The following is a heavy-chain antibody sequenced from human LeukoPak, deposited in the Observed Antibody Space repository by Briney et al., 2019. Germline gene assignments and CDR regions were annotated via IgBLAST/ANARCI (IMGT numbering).Heavy chain of an antibody. V-gene: IGHV4-34*01. CDR1: GGSFSGYY. CDR3: ARGGYSYGRRKGLFDY. CDR2: INHSGST. D-gene: IGHD5-18*01. J-gene: IGHJ4*02. Sequence: SETLSLTCAVYGGSFSGYYWSLIRQPPGKGLEWIGEINHSGSTNYNPSLKSRVTISVATSKNQFSLKLSSVTAADTAVYYCARGGYSYGRRKGLFDYWGQGTLVTVSS.